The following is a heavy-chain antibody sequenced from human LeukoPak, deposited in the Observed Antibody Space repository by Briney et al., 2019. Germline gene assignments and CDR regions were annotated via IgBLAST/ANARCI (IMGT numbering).Heavy chain of an antibody. CDR1: GFTFSGYC. D-gene: IGHD3/OR15-3a*01. V-gene: IGHV3-23*01. J-gene: IGHJ5*02. CDR2: VSGGGSDA. Sequence: GGSLRLSCAASGFTFSGYCMMWVRQAPGKGLEWVSSVSGGGSDAYYADSVKGRFTISRDNSKNSMYLQMNSLRAEDTAVYYCAKGAALGKLDGFDPWGKGALVTVSS. CDR3: AKGAALGKLDGFDP.